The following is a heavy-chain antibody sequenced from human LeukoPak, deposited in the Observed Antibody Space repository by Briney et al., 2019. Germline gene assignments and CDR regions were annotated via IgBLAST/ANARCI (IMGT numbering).Heavy chain of an antibody. CDR2: INQDGSER. Sequence: PGGSLGLSCAASGFTCSSHWMTWVRQAPGKGLEWVANINQDGSERYYVDSVKGRFTISRDNAKNSLHLQMNSLRAEDTAVYYCARDSEYSSSFAFDIWGQGTMVTVSS. V-gene: IGHV3-7*01. CDR3: ARDSEYSSSFAFDI. CDR1: GFTCSSHW. D-gene: IGHD6-13*01. J-gene: IGHJ3*02.